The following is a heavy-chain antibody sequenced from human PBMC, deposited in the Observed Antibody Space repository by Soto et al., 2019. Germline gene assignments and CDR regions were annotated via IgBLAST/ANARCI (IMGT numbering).Heavy chain of an antibody. CDR2: IYYSGST. V-gene: IGHV4-31*03. Sequence: SETLSLTCTVSGGSISSGGYYWSWIRQHPGKGLEWIGYIYYSGSTYYNPSLKSRVTISVDTSKNQFSLKLSSVTAADTAVYNCARNRESFGEVFDYWGQGTLVTVSS. D-gene: IGHD3-10*01. J-gene: IGHJ4*02. CDR3: ARNRESFGEVFDY. CDR1: GGSISSGGYY.